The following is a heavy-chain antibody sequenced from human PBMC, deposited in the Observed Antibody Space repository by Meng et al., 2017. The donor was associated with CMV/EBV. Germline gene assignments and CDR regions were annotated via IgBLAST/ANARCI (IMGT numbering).Heavy chain of an antibody. V-gene: IGHV4-34*01. CDR1: GGSFSGYY. J-gene: IGHJ6*02. CDR2: INHSGST. D-gene: IGHD5-18*01. Sequence: SQTLSLTCAVYGGSFSGYYWSWIRQPPGKGLEWIGEINHSGSTNYNPSLKSRVTISVDTSKNQFSLKLSSVTAADTAVYYCARWLRGMDVWGQGTTVTVSS. CDR3: ARWLRGMDV.